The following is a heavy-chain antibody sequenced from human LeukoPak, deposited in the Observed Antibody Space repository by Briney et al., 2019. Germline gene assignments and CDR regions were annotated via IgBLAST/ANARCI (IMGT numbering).Heavy chain of an antibody. CDR3: ARRAGAYSHPYDY. Sequence: GGSLRLSCAASGFTFSSYSMNWVRQAPGKGLEWVSYISSSSSTIYYADSVKGRFTISRDNAKNSLYLQMNSLRAEDTAVYYCARRAGAYSHPYDYWGQGTLVTVSS. CDR1: GFTFSSYS. D-gene: IGHD4/OR15-4a*01. J-gene: IGHJ4*02. V-gene: IGHV3-48*01. CDR2: ISSSSSTI.